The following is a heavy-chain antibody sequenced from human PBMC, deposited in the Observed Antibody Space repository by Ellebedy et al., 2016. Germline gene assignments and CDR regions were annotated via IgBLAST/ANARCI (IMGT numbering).Heavy chain of an antibody. CDR3: VALIAFVAS. Sequence: GESLKISCAASGFTFSSNAMSWVRQAPGKGLEWVSGISASGTNTYYADSVKGRFTISRDNSKNTLYLQINSLRAEDTAVYYCVALIAFVASWGQGTLVTVSS. D-gene: IGHD3-3*02. V-gene: IGHV3-23*01. CDR2: ISASGTNT. CDR1: GFTFSSNA. J-gene: IGHJ5*02.